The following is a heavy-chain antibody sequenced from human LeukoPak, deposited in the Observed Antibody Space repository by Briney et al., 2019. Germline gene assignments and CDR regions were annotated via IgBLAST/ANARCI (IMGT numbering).Heavy chain of an antibody. CDR3: ASSPTSDYGDYGWFDP. CDR1: GGSISSSNW. Sequence: PSETLSLTCAVSGGSISSSNWWSWVRQPPGKGLEWIGEIYHSGSTNYNPSLKSRVTISVDTSKNQFSLKLSSVTAADTAVYYCASSPTSDYGDYGWFDPWGQGTLVTVSS. J-gene: IGHJ5*02. D-gene: IGHD4-17*01. V-gene: IGHV4-4*02. CDR2: IYHSGST.